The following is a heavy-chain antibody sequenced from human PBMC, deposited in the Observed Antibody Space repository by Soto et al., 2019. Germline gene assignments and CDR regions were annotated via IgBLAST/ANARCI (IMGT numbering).Heavy chain of an antibody. CDR3: ARGFGDEDSDYGDYNWFVP. CDR2: INHSGST. CDR1: GGSFSGYY. Sequence: SETLSLTCAVYGGSFSGYYWSWIRQPPGKGLEWIGEINHSGSTNYNPSLKSRVTISVDTSKNQFSLKLSSVTAADTAVYYCARGFGDEDSDYGDYNWFVPWGQGTLVTVSS. V-gene: IGHV4-34*01. D-gene: IGHD4-17*01. J-gene: IGHJ5*02.